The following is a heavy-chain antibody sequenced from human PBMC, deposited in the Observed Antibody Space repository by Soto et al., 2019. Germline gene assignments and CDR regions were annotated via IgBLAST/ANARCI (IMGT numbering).Heavy chain of an antibody. V-gene: IGHV1-24*01. Sequence: ASVKVSCKVSGYTLSELSMNWVRQAPGKGLEWMGGFDPEDGETIYAQKFQGRVTMTEDTSADTAYMELSSLRSEDTAVYYCATAAYQSLYSGSDYDYSGQGTLVTVS. CDR1: GYTLSELS. D-gene: IGHD5-12*01. CDR2: FDPEDGET. CDR3: ATAAYQSLYSGSDYDY. J-gene: IGHJ4*02.